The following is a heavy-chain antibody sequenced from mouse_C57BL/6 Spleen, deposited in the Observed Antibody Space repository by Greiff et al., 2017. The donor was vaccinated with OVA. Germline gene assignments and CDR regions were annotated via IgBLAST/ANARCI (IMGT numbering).Heavy chain of an antibody. CDR3: ARADDYDYAMDY. CDR1: GYTFTSYG. D-gene: IGHD2-4*01. Sequence: LVESGAELARPGASVKLSCKASGYTFTSYGISWVKQRTGQGLEWIGEIYPRSGNTYYNEKFKGKATLTADKSSSTAYMELRSLTSEDSAVYFCARADDYDYAMDYWGQGTSVTVSS. CDR2: IYPRSGNT. V-gene: IGHV1-81*01. J-gene: IGHJ4*01.